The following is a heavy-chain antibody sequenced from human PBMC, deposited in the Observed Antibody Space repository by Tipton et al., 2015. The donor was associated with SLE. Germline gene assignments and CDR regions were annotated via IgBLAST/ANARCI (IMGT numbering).Heavy chain of an antibody. J-gene: IGHJ3*01. V-gene: IGHV3-9*01. CDR2: INWNSDKI. CDR1: GFSFRDYA. CDR3: AGSSGVVGVVGDVFDF. D-gene: IGHD3-3*01. Sequence: SLRLSCVASGFSFRDYAMHWVRQAPGRGLEWVAGINWNSDKIDYVDSVKGRFSISRDNARNSVYLQMNSLRVEDTAFYYCAGSSGVVGVVGDVFDFWGQGTMVIVSS.